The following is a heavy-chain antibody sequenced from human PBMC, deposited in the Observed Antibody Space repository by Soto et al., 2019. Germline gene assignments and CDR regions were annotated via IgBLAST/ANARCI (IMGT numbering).Heavy chain of an antibody. CDR2: VYYTGTT. Sequence: SETLSLTCTVSNFSVTTSIYYWAWIRQPPGKGLEWVVTVYYTGTTYYNPSLQSRVTISIDTSKNQFSLKLNSVTAADTAVYYCARLVVVSPVANVWGQGTLVTVSS. D-gene: IGHD2-2*01. CDR1: NFSVTTSIYY. CDR3: ARLVVVSPVANV. V-gene: IGHV4-39*01. J-gene: IGHJ4*02.